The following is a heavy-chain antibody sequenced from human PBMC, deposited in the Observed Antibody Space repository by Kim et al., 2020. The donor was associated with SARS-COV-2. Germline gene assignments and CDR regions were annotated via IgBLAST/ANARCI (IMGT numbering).Heavy chain of an antibody. V-gene: IGHV1-8*01. D-gene: IGHD3-3*01. CDR2: MNPNSGNT. Sequence: ASVKVSCKASGYTFTSYDINWVRQATGQGLEWMGWMNPNSGNTGYAQKFQGRVTMTRNTSISTAYMELSSLRSEDTAVYYCARGIIRGGTFFGVAYNYMDVWGKGTTVTVSS. CDR3: ARGIIRGGTFFGVAYNYMDV. J-gene: IGHJ6*03. CDR1: GYTFTSYD.